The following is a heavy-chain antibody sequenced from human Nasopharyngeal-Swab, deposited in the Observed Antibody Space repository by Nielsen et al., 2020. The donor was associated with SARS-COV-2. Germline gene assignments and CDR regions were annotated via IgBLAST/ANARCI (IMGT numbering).Heavy chain of an antibody. J-gene: IGHJ4*02. D-gene: IGHD3-10*01. CDR3: AKDRWPYGSGSYPFDY. Sequence: GESLKISCAASGFTFSSYAMSWVRQAPGKGLEWVSAISGSGGSTYYADSVKGRFTISRDNSKNTLYLQMNSLRAEDTAVYYCAKDRWPYGSGSYPFDYWGQGTLVTVSS. CDR2: ISGSGGST. CDR1: GFTFSSYA. V-gene: IGHV3-23*01.